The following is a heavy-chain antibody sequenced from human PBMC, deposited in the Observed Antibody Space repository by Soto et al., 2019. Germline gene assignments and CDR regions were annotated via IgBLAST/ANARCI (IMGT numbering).Heavy chain of an antibody. V-gene: IGHV1-2*02. CDR1: GYTFTGYY. CDR2: INPNSGGT. CDR3: ARVDVDTAMSDY. D-gene: IGHD5-18*01. Sequence: GASVKVSCKASGYTFTGYYMHWVRHAPGQGLEWMGWINPNSGGTNYAQKFQGRVTMTRDTSISTAYMELSRLRSDDTAVYYCARVDVDTAMSDYWGQGTLVTVSS. J-gene: IGHJ4*02.